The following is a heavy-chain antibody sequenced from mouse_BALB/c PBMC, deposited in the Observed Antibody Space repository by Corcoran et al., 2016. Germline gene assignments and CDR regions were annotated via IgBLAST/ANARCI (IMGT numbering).Heavy chain of an antibody. V-gene: IGHV1-26*01. CDR3: ARSCWFAY. CDR1: AYSFTDYY. CDR2: INPYNGAT. J-gene: IGHJ3*01. Sequence: EVQLQQSGPEVVKPGASVKISCKASAYSFTDYYMHWVKQSHVKSLEWIGRINPYNGATSYNQNFKDKATLTVDKSSSTTYMELHSLTSEDSAVYYCARSCWFAYWGQGTLVTVSA.